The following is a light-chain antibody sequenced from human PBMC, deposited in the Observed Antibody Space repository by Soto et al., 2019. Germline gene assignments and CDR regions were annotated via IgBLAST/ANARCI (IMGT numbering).Light chain of an antibody. CDR2: GAS. V-gene: IGKV3-15*01. CDR3: QQYADWPPGGR. CDR1: QSVGAA. J-gene: IGKJ1*01. Sequence: EIVMTQSPTTLSVSPGGRVTLSCRASQSVGAALAWYQKKPGQAPRLLIYGASTRATGVPARFSGSGSGTEFTLTISSLQSEDFAIYYCQQYADWPPGGRFGQGTKVEV.